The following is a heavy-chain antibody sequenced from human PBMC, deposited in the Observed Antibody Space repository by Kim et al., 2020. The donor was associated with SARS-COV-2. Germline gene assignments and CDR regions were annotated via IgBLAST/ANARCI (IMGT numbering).Heavy chain of an antibody. D-gene: IGHD2-8*01. J-gene: IGHJ3*02. CDR3: ATVLMHAYEI. Sequence: GGSLRLSCAASGFPFTTYWMHWVRQAPGKGLVWVARVKGGGISTIYADSVKGRFTISSDNDRNMVYLQMNSLRAEDTALYFCATVLMHAYEILGQGTMVT. CDR2: VKGGGIST. V-gene: IGHV3-74*01. CDR1: GFPFTTYW.